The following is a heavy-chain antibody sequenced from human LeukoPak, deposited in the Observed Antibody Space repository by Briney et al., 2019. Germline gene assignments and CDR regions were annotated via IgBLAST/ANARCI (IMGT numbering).Heavy chain of an antibody. V-gene: IGHV3-21*01. Sequence: GGSLRLSCAASGFTFSSYSMNWVRQAPGKGLEWVSSISSSSSYIYYADSVKGRFTISRDNAKNSLYLQMNSLRAEDTAVYYGARALPDGRAEYFQHWGQGTLVTVSS. CDR2: ISSSSSYI. CDR3: ARALPDGRAEYFQH. CDR1: GFTFSSYS. J-gene: IGHJ1*01. D-gene: IGHD1-14*01.